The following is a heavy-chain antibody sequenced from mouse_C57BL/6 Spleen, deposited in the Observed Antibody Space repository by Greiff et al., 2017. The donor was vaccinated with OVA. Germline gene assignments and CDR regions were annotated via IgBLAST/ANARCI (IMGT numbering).Heavy chain of an antibody. CDR3: ARAYSGGYFDV. Sequence: QVQLQQTGAELVRPGTSVKLSCKASGYTFTSYWMHWVKQRPGQGLEWIGVIDPSDSYTNYNQKFKGKATLTVDTSSSTAYMQLSSLTSEDSAVYYCARAYSGGYFDVWGTGTTVTVSS. V-gene: IGHV1-59*01. CDR1: GYTFTSYW. J-gene: IGHJ1*03. CDR2: IDPSDSYT.